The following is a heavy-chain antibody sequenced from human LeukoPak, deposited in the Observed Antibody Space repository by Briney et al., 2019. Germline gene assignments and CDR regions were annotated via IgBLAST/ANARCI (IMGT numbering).Heavy chain of an antibody. CDR2: ISSSSSYI. Sequence: GGSLRLSCAASGFTFSSYGMTWVRQAPGKGLEWVSSISSSSSYIYYADSVKGRFTISRDNAKNSLYLQMNSLRAEDTAVYYCARAQCSGWTDAFDIWGQGTMVTVSS. CDR3: ARAQCSGWTDAFDI. V-gene: IGHV3-21*01. CDR1: GFTFSSYG. J-gene: IGHJ3*02. D-gene: IGHD6-19*01.